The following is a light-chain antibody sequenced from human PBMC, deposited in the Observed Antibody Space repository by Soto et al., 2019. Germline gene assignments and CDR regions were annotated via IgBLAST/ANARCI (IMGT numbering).Light chain of an antibody. CDR1: QGISKY. CDR2: AAS. CDR3: QNYNSAPLT. V-gene: IGKV1-27*01. J-gene: IGKJ4*01. Sequence: DIQVTQSPSSLSASVGDRVTITCRASQGISKYLAWYQQKPGKVPKLLIYAASTLQSGVPSRFSGSGSGTEFTLTISSLQPEDVATYYCQNYNSAPLTFGGGTKVDIK.